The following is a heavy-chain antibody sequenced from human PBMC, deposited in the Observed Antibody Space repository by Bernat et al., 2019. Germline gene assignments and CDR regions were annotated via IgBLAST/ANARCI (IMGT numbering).Heavy chain of an antibody. Sequence: VQLVESGGGLVQPGGSLRLSCEVFGFTFSRYGMHWVRQAPGMGLEWVAVISYDGSNKYYGDSVKGRFTISRDNSENTLYLQMNSLRIEDTAVYYCAKGGESTGASQFDNWGQGTLVTVSS. J-gene: IGHJ4*02. CDR3: AKGGESTGASQFDN. V-gene: IGHV3-30*18. CDR1: GFTFSRYG. CDR2: ISYDGSNK. D-gene: IGHD1-14*01.